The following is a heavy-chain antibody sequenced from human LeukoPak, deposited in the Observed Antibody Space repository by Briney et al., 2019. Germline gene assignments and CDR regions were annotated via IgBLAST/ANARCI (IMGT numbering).Heavy chain of an antibody. CDR2: IYFSGST. V-gene: IGHV4-39*01. D-gene: IGHD4-23*01. CDR3: ASDYGADSGY. Sequence: PSGTLSLTCTVSGGSITTSNYYWAWIRQSPGKGLEWIGSIYFSGSTYYNPSLKSRVSMSVDTSKNQFSLKVTSVTAADTGVYYCASDYGADSGYWGQGTLVTVSS. CDR1: GGSITTSNYY. J-gene: IGHJ4*02.